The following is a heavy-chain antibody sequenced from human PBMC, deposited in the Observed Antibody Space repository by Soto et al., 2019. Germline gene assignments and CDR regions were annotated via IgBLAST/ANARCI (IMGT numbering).Heavy chain of an antibody. J-gene: IGHJ6*02. Sequence: PGGSLRLSCTASGFTFGDYAMSWFRQAPGKGLEWVGFIRSKPYDGTTEYAASAKGRFTISRDDSKSIAYLQMNSLKTEDTAVYYCAKDLFSMVRGASHYSYGMDVWGQGTTVTVSS. CDR3: AKDLFSMVRGASHYSYGMDV. D-gene: IGHD3-10*01. CDR1: GFTFGDYA. CDR2: IRSKPYDGTT. V-gene: IGHV3-49*03.